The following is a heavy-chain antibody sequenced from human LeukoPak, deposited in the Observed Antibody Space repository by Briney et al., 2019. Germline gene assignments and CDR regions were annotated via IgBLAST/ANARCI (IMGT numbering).Heavy chain of an antibody. D-gene: IGHD3-22*01. J-gene: IGHJ5*02. CDR3: ARDGYNSYYYDSSGYYRGWFDP. Sequence: GGSLRLSCAASGFDFRNFAMSWVRQAPGKRLEWVAAISSSDGATHYADSVKGRFTISRDNAKNSLYLQMNSLRAEDTAVNYCARDGYNSYYYDSSGYYRGWFDPWGQGILVTVSS. CDR1: GFDFRNFA. CDR2: ISSSDGAT. V-gene: IGHV3-23*01.